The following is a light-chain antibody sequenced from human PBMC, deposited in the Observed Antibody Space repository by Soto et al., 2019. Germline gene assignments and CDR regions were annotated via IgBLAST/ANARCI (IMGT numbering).Light chain of an antibody. V-gene: IGKV3-15*01. J-gene: IGKJ1*01. CDR2: GAS. Sequence: EIVMTQSPASLSVSPGERATLSCRASQSVRNNLAWYQQKPGQAPRLLIYGASTRATGIPARFSGSGSGTEFTLTISSLQSEDFAVYYCQQYNNWPRWTFGQGTKVDIK. CDR3: QQYNNWPRWT. CDR1: QSVRNN.